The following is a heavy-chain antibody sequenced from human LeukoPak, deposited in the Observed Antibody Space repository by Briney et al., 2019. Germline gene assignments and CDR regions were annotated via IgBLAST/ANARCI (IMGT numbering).Heavy chain of an antibody. J-gene: IGHJ4*02. D-gene: IGHD6-13*01. CDR1: GYSFTSYW. V-gene: IGHV5-10-1*01. CDR3: ARLEYSSSWCEGY. Sequence: GESLKISCKGSGYSFTSYWISWVRQMPRKGLEWMGRIDPSDSYTNYSPSFQGHVTISADKSISTAYLQWSSLKASDTAMYYCARLEYSSSWCEGYWGQGTLVTVSS. CDR2: IDPSDSYT.